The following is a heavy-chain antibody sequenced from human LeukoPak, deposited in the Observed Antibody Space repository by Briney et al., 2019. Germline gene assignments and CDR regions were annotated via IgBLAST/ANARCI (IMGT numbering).Heavy chain of an antibody. V-gene: IGHV1-2*06. CDR1: GYTFTGYY. CDR3: ASWRSRQGWFDP. CDR2: INPNSGGT. J-gene: IGHJ5*02. Sequence: ASVKVSRKASGYTFTGYYMHWVRQAPGQGLEWTGRINPNSGGTNYAQKFQGRVTMTRDTSISTAYMELSRLRSDDTAVYYCASWRSRQGWFDPWGQGTLVTVSS.